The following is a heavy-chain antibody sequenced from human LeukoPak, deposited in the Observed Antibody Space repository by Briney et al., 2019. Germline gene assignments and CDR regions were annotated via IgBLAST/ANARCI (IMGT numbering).Heavy chain of an antibody. CDR2: INHSGST. D-gene: IGHD6-13*01. J-gene: IGHJ4*02. V-gene: IGHV4-34*01. CDR3: ARSLTTSWYSVDY. Sequence: PSETLSLTCAVYGGSFSGYYWSWIRQPPGKGLEWIGEINHSGSTNYNPSLKSRVTISVDTSKNQFSLKLSSVTAADTAVYYCARSLTTSWYSVDYWGQGTLVTVSS. CDR1: GGSFSGYY.